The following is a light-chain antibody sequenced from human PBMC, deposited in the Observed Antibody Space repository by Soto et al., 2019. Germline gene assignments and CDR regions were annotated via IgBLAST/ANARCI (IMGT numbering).Light chain of an antibody. CDR2: ETS. CDR3: QQTFSLPRS. Sequence: DTQMTQSPSSLSASVGDRVTISCRASQNVRSYLSWYQQKPGKAPKLLIYETSTLESGVPSRFSGDEYGAEFTLSISSLEPEDFATYYCQQTFSLPRSFGPGTKVEI. J-gene: IGKJ1*01. V-gene: IGKV1-39*01. CDR1: QNVRSY.